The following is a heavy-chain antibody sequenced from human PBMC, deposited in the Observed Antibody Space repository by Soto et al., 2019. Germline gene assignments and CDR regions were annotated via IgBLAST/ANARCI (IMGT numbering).Heavy chain of an antibody. CDR1: GYTFTSYA. J-gene: IGHJ5*02. CDR3: ARSRPYDFWSGYSPDNWFDP. D-gene: IGHD3-3*01. CDR2: INAGNGNT. Sequence: ASVKVSCKASGYTFTSYAMHWVRQAPGQRLEWMGWINAGNGNTKYSQKFQGRVTITRDTSASTAYMELSSLRFEDTAVYYCARSRPYDFWSGYSPDNWFDPWGQGTLVTV. V-gene: IGHV1-3*01.